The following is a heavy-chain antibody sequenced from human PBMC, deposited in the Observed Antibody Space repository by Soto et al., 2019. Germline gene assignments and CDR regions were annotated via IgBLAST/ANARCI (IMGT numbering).Heavy chain of an antibody. CDR3: ARDPVGPPLTRFDS. CDR2: SYYTGTT. J-gene: IGHJ5*01. D-gene: IGHD1-26*01. Sequence: QVQLRESGPGLMKPSQTLSLTCTDSGASLRDGGHFWTWISQRPGSGLEWIGSSYYTGTTYPNPSIQSRVSISGDTSKNQVSLTVNSVTAADTATYYCARDPVGPPLTRFDSWGHGTLCTFSS. V-gene: IGHV4-31*03. CDR1: GASLRDGGHF.